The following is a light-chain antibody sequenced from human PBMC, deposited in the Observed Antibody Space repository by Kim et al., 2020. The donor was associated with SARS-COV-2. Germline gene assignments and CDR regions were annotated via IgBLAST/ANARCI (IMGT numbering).Light chain of an antibody. CDR1: NIEKRN. J-gene: IGLJ2*01. CDR2: RDS. V-gene: IGLV3-9*01. Sequence: SYELTQPLSVSVALGQTARMTCGGDNIEKRNVHWYQQRPGQAPILAIYRDSKRPSGIPERVSGSNSGNTATLTISRVQAGAEADYYCQVWDGRAVVFGGG. CDR3: QVWDGRAVV.